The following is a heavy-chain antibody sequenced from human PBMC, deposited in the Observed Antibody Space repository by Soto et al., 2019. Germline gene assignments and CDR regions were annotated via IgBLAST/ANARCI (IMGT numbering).Heavy chain of an antibody. Sequence: LSLTCTVSGGSISSYYWSWIRQPAGKGLEWIGRIYTSGSTNYNPSLKSRVTMSVDTSKNQFSLKLSSVTAADTAVYNCAREAGNDILTGYFPLYYFDYWGQGTLVTVSS. CDR1: GGSISSYY. V-gene: IGHV4-4*07. CDR2: IYTSGST. D-gene: IGHD3-9*01. J-gene: IGHJ4*02. CDR3: AREAGNDILTGYFPLYYFDY.